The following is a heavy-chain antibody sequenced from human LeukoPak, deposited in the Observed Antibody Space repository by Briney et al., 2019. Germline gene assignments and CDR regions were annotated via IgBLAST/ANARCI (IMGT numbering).Heavy chain of an antibody. CDR2: ITTNNVNT. Sequence: ASVKVSCKASGYTFTCYGISWVRQAPGQGLEWMWWITTNNVNTYYAQKLQGRFTMTTDKSRTRAYMELRSLRSDDTAVYDCARADYCSSTSCYNSYMDVWGKGTTVTVSS. D-gene: IGHD2-2*02. CDR1: GYTFTCYG. J-gene: IGHJ6*03. V-gene: IGHV1-18*01. CDR3: ARADYCSSTSCYNSYMDV.